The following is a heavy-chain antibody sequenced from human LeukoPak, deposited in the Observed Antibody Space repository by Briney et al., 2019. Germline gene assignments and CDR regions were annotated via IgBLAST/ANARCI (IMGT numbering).Heavy chain of an antibody. CDR3: ASGGGSPFSAFDI. J-gene: IGHJ3*02. V-gene: IGHV3-66*01. Sequence: PGGSLRLSCAASGFTVSNNYMSWVRQAPGKGLEWVSAFYSGGSTYYADSVKGRFTISRDNSKNTLYLQMNSLGAEDTAVYYCASGGGSPFSAFDIWGQGTMVTVSS. CDR1: GFTVSNNY. CDR2: FYSGGST. D-gene: IGHD1-26*01.